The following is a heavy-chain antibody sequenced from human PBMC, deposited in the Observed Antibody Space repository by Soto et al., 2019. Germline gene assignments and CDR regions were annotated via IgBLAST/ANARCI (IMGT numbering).Heavy chain of an antibody. J-gene: IGHJ4*02. CDR3: ARANWFFDY. CDR1: GGSINNHY. V-gene: IGHV4-59*11. D-gene: IGHD7-27*01. Sequence: QVQLQESGPGLVKPSETLSLTCTVYGGSINNHYWSWIRQPPGQGLEWIGYIYYSGSTNYNPSLKSRVTMSVDTSKNQFSLKLSSLTAADTAIYYCARANWFFDYWGQGTLVTVSS. CDR2: IYYSGST.